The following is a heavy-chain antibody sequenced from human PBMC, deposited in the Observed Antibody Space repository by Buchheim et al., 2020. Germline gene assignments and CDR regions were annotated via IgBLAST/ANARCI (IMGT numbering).Heavy chain of an antibody. Sequence: QVQLVESGGGVVQPGRSLRLSCAASGFTFSSYGMHWVRQAPGKGLEWVAVISYDGSNKYYADSVKGRFTISRDNSKTTLYLQMNSLRAEDTALYYCAKDRREYSSSSWFDPWGQGTL. V-gene: IGHV3-30*18. J-gene: IGHJ5*02. CDR2: ISYDGSNK. D-gene: IGHD6-6*01. CDR1: GFTFSSYG. CDR3: AKDRREYSSSSWFDP.